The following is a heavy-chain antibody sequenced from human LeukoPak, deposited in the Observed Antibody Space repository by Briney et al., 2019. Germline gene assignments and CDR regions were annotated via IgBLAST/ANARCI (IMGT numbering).Heavy chain of an antibody. D-gene: IGHD6-13*01. V-gene: IGHV3-11*01. CDR1: GFTFSDYY. Sequence: PGGSLRLSCAASGFTFSDYYMSWIRQAPGKGLEGVSYISSSGSTIYYADSVKGRFTISRDNAKNSLYLQMNSLRAEDTAVYYCASSDNSSSWRRRHYFQHWGQGTLVTVSS. CDR2: ISSSGSTI. J-gene: IGHJ1*01. CDR3: ASSDNSSSWRRRHYFQH.